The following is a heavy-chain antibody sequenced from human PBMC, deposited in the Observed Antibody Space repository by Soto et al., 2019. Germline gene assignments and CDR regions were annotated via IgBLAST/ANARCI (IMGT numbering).Heavy chain of an antibody. CDR3: AKERSVRFLEWLPLYGMDV. CDR2: ISYDGRNK. Sequence: GGSLRLSCAASGFTFSSYGMHWVRQAPGKGLEWVAVISYDGRNKYYADSVKGRFTISRDNSKNTLYLQMNSLRAEDTAVYYCAKERSVRFLEWLPLYGMDVWGQGTTVTVSS. CDR1: GFTFSSYG. J-gene: IGHJ6*02. V-gene: IGHV3-30*18. D-gene: IGHD3-3*01.